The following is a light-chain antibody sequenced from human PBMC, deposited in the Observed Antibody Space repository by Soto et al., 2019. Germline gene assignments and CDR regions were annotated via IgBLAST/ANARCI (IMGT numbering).Light chain of an antibody. V-gene: IGLV2-14*01. Sequence: SVLTQPASVSGSPGQSITISCTGTSSDVGGYNYVSWYQQDPGKAPKLMIYDVTNRPSGVSNRFSGSKSGNTASLTISGLQAEDEADYYCTSYTSSITRYVFGGGTKLTVL. CDR1: SSDVGGYNY. CDR2: DVT. J-gene: IGLJ3*02. CDR3: TSYTSSITRYV.